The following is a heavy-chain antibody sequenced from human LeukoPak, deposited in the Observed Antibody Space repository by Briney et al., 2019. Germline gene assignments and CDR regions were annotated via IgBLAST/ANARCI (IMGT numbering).Heavy chain of an antibody. CDR3: ARRAMTFDY. V-gene: IGHV3-30*03. D-gene: IGHD2-2*01. CDR1: GFTLNNYA. Sequence: QPGGSLRLSCAASGFTLNNYAMHWVRQAPGKGLEWVAVISHDVSNKYYADSVKGRFTISRDNSKNTLYLRMNSLTAEDTAVYYCARRAMTFDYWGQGTLVTVSS. CDR2: ISHDVSNK. J-gene: IGHJ4*02.